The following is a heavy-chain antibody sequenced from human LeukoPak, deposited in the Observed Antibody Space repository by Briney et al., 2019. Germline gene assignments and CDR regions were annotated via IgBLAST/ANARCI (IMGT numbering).Heavy chain of an antibody. J-gene: IGHJ4*02. Sequence: GGSLRLSCAASGFTFSSYAMSWVRQAPGKGLEWVSAISGSGGSTYYADSVKGRFTISRDNSKNTLYLQMNSLRADDTAVYYCARVEAAAGKDYFDYWGQGTLVTVSS. CDR3: ARVEAAAGKDYFDY. V-gene: IGHV3-23*01. CDR1: GFTFSSYA. D-gene: IGHD6-13*01. CDR2: ISGSGGST.